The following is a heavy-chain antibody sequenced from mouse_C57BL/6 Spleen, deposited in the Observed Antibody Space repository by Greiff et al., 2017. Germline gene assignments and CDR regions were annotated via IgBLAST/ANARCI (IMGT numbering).Heavy chain of an antibody. V-gene: IGHV14-2*01. CDR2: IDPEDGGT. J-gene: IGHJ2*01. CDR3: ASTWGFDY. CDR1: GFNIKDYY. Sequence: VQLQQSGAELVKPGASVKLSCTASGFNIKDYYMNWVKQRTEQGLEWIGRIDPEDGGTKYDPKFQGKATITADTSSNTSYLQRGSLTAVDSAVYYCASTWGFDYWGQGTTLSVSS. D-gene: IGHD4-1*01.